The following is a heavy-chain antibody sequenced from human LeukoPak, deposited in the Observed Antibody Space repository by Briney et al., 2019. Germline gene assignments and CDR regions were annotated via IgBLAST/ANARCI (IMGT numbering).Heavy chain of an antibody. D-gene: IGHD3-22*01. CDR1: GFTFSSYG. J-gene: IGHJ4*02. CDR2: ISYDGSNK. V-gene: IGHV3-30*03. Sequence: HPGGSLRLSCAASGFTFSSYGMHWVRQAPGKGLEWVAVISYDGSNKYYADSVKGRFTISRDNSKNTLYLQMNSLRAEDTAVYYCARGKQILSSWGYYDSSGYSLGYWGQGTLVTVSS. CDR3: ARGKQILSSWGYYDSSGYSLGY.